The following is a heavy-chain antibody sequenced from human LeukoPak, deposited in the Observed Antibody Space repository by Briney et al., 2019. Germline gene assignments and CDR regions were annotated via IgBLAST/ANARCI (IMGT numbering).Heavy chain of an antibody. CDR2: ISWDGGST. CDR3: AKDSGGGSGWYWYLDY. CDR1: GFTFDDYT. J-gene: IGHJ4*02. V-gene: IGHV3-43*01. D-gene: IGHD6-19*01. Sequence: GGSLRLSCAASGFTFDDYTMHWVRQAPGKGLEWVSLISWDGGSTYYADSVKGRFTISRDNSKNSLYLQMNSLRTEDTALYYCAKDSGGGSGWYWYLDYWGQGTLVTVSS.